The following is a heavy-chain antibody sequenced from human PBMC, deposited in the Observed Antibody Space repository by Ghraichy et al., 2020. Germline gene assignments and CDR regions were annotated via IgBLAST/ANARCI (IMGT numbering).Heavy chain of an antibody. J-gene: IGHJ4*02. CDR1: GFTFSSYA. CDR2: ISYDGSNK. V-gene: IGHV3-30-3*01. Sequence: LSLTCAASGFTFSSYAMHWVRQAPGKGLEWVAVISYDGSNKYYADSVKGRFTISRDNSKNTLYLQMNSLRAEDTAVYYCARELEIVVSDYWGQGTLVTVSS. D-gene: IGHD3-22*01. CDR3: ARELEIVVSDY.